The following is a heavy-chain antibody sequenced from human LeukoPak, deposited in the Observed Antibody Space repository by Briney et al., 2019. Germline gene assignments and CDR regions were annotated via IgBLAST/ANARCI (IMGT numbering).Heavy chain of an antibody. CDR1: GGSFSGYY. CDR2: INHSGST. CDR3: AREGAHYFHY. V-gene: IGHV4-34*01. J-gene: IGHJ4*02. D-gene: IGHD3-16*01. Sequence: SETLSLTCAVYGGSFSGYYWSWIRQPPGKGLEWIGEINHSGSTNYNPSLKSRVTISVDTSKNQFSLKLSSVTAADTAVYYCAREGAHYFHYWGQGTLVTVSS.